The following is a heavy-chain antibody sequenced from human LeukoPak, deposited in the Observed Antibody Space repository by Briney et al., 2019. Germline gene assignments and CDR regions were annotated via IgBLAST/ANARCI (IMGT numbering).Heavy chain of an antibody. D-gene: IGHD2-2*02. J-gene: IGHJ6*03. V-gene: IGHV1-69*01. CDR3: ARGVVVPAAISYYYYMDV. Sequence: SSVKVSCXASGGTFSSYAISWVRQAPGQGLEWMGGSIPIFGTANYAQTFQGRVTITADESTSTAYMELSSLRSEDTAVYYCARGVVVPAAISYYYYMDVWGKGTTVTVSS. CDR2: SIPIFGTA. CDR1: GGTFSSYA.